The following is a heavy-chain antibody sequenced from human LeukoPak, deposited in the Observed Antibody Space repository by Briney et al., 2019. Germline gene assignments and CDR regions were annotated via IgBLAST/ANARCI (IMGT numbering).Heavy chain of an antibody. V-gene: IGHV3-21*01. Sequence: GGSPRLSCAASGFTFSNYRMNWVRQSPGKGLEWVSSIGSSSSYIYYADSVKGRFTISRDNAKNSLYLQMNSLRAEDTAVYYCARDMAADAFDIWGQGTMVTVSS. D-gene: IGHD5-24*01. CDR1: GFTFSNYR. CDR3: ARDMAADAFDI. J-gene: IGHJ3*02. CDR2: IGSSSSYI.